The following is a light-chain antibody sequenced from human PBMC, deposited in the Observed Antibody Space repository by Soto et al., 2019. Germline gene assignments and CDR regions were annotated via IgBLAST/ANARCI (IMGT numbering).Light chain of an antibody. J-gene: IGKJ1*01. CDR3: QQYTSYSWT. V-gene: IGKV1-5*01. Sequence: DIHMTQSPSTLSASVGDRVTITCRASQSISNWLAWYQQKPGKAPKLLISDASTLESGVPSRFSGSGSGKEFTLTISRLQPDDFATYYRQQYTSYSWTFGQGSKVDIX. CDR1: QSISNW. CDR2: DAS.